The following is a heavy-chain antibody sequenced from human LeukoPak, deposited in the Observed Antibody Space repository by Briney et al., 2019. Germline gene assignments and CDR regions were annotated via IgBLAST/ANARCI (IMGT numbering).Heavy chain of an antibody. CDR3: ARDGRRRYCSSTSCYVGWFDP. J-gene: IGHJ5*02. CDR1: GFTFSSYA. CDR2: ISSNGGST. Sequence: GGSPRLSCAASGFTFSSYAMHWVRQAPGKGLEYVSAISSNGGSTYYANSVKGRFTISRDNSKNTLYLQMGSLRAEDMAVYYCARDGRRRYCSSTSCYVGWFDPRGQGTLVTVSS. D-gene: IGHD2-2*01. V-gene: IGHV3-64*01.